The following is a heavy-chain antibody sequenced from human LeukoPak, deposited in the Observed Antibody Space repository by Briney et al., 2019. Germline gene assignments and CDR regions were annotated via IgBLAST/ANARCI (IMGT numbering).Heavy chain of an antibody. CDR3: ARASTVTTIHYYYYYMDV. CDR1: RDSVSNDKFF. J-gene: IGHJ6*03. D-gene: IGHD4-17*01. CDR2: VYYSGST. Sequence: SETLSLTCTVSRDSVSNDKFFWGRIRQPPGEGLEWIGSVYYSGSTYYNPSLKSRVTMSVDTSKNQFSLKLSSVTAADTAVYYCARASTVTTIHYYYYYMDVWGKGTTVTVSS. V-gene: IGHV4-39*07.